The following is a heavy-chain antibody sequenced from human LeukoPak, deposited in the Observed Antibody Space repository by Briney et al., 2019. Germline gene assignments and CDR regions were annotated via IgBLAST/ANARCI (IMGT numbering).Heavy chain of an antibody. Sequence: PSETLSLTCAVSGASISGSGYYWGWIRQPPGKGLEWIGNIYYSGSTYYNPSLQSRVTLSVDTSKNQFSLKLTSVTATDTAVYYCARTYPDCDYWGQGTLVTVSS. CDR3: ARTYPDCDY. CDR2: IYYSGST. D-gene: IGHD2-21*02. J-gene: IGHJ4*02. CDR1: GASISGSGYY. V-gene: IGHV4-39*01.